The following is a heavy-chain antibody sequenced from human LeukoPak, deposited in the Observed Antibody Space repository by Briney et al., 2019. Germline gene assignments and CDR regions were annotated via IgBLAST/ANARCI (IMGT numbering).Heavy chain of an antibody. CDR2: IIAILDTA. CDR1: GGSFSDYS. CDR3: VRSGYDYDWFDP. Sequence: SVKVSCKASGGSFSDYSISWVRQAPGQGLEWMGRIIAILDTAHHAQKFQGRFTITADKSTTTVYMELSSLRSDDTAVYYCVRSGYDYDWFDPWGQGTLVTVSS. D-gene: IGHD5-12*01. J-gene: IGHJ5*02. V-gene: IGHV1-69*08.